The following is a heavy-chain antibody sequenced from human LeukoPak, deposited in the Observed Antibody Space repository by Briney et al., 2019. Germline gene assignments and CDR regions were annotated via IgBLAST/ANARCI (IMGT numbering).Heavy chain of an antibody. CDR1: GYTFTGYG. V-gene: IGHV1-18*01. Sequence: ASVKVSCKASGYTFTGYGISWVRQAPGQGLEWMGWISAYNGNTNYAQKLQGRVTMTTDTSTSTAYMELRSLRSDDTAVYYCARVGRYGSGSYYTFDPWGQGTLVTVSS. D-gene: IGHD3-10*01. CDR3: ARVGRYGSGSYYTFDP. J-gene: IGHJ5*02. CDR2: ISAYNGNT.